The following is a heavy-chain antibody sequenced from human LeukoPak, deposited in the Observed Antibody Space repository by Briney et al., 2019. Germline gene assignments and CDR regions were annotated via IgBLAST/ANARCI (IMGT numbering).Heavy chain of an antibody. CDR2: ISYGGSNK. CDR1: GFTFSSYA. J-gene: IGHJ4*02. Sequence: GRSLRLSCAASGFTFSSYAMHWVRQAPGKGLEWVAVISYGGSNKYYADSVKGRFTISRDNSKNTLYLQMNSLRAEDTAVYYCASDTNFDWGQGTLVTVSS. CDR3: ASDTNFD. V-gene: IGHV3-30-3*01. D-gene: IGHD1-1*01.